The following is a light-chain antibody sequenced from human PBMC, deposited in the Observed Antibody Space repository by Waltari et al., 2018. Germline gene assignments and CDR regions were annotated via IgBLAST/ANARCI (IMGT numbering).Light chain of an antibody. Sequence: QSALTQPPSVSGSPGQSVTISCTGTSGDVGSYNRVSWYQQPPGTAPKLIIYEVTNRPAGVPDRFSGSKSGNTASLTSSGLQAEDEADYYCTLYTTTSTWVFGGGTRLTVL. J-gene: IGLJ3*02. CDR3: TLYTTTSTWV. CDR2: EVT. CDR1: SGDVGSYNR. V-gene: IGLV2-18*01.